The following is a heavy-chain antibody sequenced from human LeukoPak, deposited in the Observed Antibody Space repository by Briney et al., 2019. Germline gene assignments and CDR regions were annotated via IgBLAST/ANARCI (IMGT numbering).Heavy chain of an antibody. D-gene: IGHD6-13*01. CDR3: AIIAAAGTVDY. V-gene: IGHV4-59*01. CDR1: GGSISSYY. J-gene: IGHJ4*02. CDR2: IYYRGST. Sequence: SETLSLTCTVSGGSISSYYWSWTRQPPGKGLEWIGYIYYRGSTNYNPSLKSRVTISVDTSKNQFSLKLSSVTAADTAVYYCAIIAAAGTVDYWGQGTLVTVSS.